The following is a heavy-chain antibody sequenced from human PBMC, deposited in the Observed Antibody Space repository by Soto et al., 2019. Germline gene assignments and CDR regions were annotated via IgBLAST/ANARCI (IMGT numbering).Heavy chain of an antibody. Sequence: PSETLSLTCAVYVGSFSGYYWSCIRQPPGKGLEWIGEINHSGSTNYNPSLKSRVTISVDTSKNQFSLKLSSVTAADTAVYYCARERLRYYYFDYWGQGNLVTVSS. D-gene: IGHD6-25*01. CDR3: ARERLRYYYFDY. J-gene: IGHJ4*02. V-gene: IGHV4-34*01. CDR2: INHSGST. CDR1: VGSFSGYY.